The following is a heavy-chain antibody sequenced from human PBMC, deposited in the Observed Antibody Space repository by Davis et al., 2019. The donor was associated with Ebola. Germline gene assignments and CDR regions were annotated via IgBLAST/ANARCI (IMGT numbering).Heavy chain of an antibody. CDR3: ARVDENGDTDY. CDR2: IWYDGSNK. V-gene: IGHV3-33*01. J-gene: IGHJ4*02. Sequence: GSLKISCAASGFTFRTYGMHWVRQAPGKGLEWVAVIWYDGSNKYYADSVKGRFTISRDNSKNTLYLQMNSLRAEDTAVYYCARVDENGDTDYWGQGTLVTVSS. CDR1: GFTFRTYG. D-gene: IGHD4-17*01.